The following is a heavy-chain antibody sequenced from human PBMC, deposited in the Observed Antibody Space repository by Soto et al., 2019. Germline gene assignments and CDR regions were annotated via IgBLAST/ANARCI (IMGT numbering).Heavy chain of an antibody. CDR2: IYYSGST. CDR1: GGSIGSYY. V-gene: IGHV4-59*01. CDR3: ARGHDFWSGYLMDV. Sequence: SETLSLTCTVSGGSIGSYYWSWIRQPPGKGLEWIGYIYYSGSTNYNPSLKSRVTISVDTSKNQFSLKLSSVTAADTAVYYCARGHDFWSGYLMDVWGQGTTVTVSS. J-gene: IGHJ6*02. D-gene: IGHD3-3*01.